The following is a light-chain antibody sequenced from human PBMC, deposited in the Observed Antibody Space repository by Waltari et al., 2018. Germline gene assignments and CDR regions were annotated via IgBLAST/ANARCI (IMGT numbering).Light chain of an antibody. CDR2: GAS. CDR3: QQYYVTPYT. V-gene: IGKV1-NL1*01. Sequence: DIQMTQSPSSLSASVGDRVTITCRASQGISNSLAWYQQKQGKAPKLLLYGASRLESGVPPRLSGGGSGTDYTLTISSLRPDDFATYYCQQYYVTPYTFGQGTKLDIK. J-gene: IGKJ2*01. CDR1: QGISNS.